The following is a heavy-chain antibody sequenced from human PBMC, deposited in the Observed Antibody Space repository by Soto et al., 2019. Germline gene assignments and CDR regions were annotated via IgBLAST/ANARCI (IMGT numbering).Heavy chain of an antibody. J-gene: IGHJ2*01. CDR1: GFTFNNYW. CDR2: VKADGSEQ. CDR3: AGGVNYWYFDL. Sequence: PGGSMRLSCVASGFTFNNYWRKWVRQAPGKGLEWVANVKADGSEQYYVDSVKGRFTISRDNARNSLYLQMNSLRAEDTAIYFCAGGVNYWYFDLWGRGTLVTVSS. D-gene: IGHD3-10*01. V-gene: IGHV3-7*01.